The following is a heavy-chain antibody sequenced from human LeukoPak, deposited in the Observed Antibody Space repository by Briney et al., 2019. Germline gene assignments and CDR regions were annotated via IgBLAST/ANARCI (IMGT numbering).Heavy chain of an antibody. D-gene: IGHD6-19*01. CDR3: ARDRGSSGWFDY. V-gene: IGHV4-61*02. CDR2: IYTSGST. J-gene: IGHJ4*02. CDR1: GGSISSGSYY. Sequence: TLSLTCAVSGGSISSGSYYWSWIRQPAGKGLEWIGRIYTSGSTNYNPSLNSRVTISVDTSKNQFSLKLSSVTAADTAVYYCARDRGSSGWFDYWGQGTLVTVSS.